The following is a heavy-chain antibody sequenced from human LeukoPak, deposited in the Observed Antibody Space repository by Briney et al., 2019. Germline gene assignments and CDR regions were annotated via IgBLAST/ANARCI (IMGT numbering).Heavy chain of an antibody. D-gene: IGHD6-6*01. J-gene: IGHJ4*02. V-gene: IGHV1-69-2*01. CDR3: ATDAEYRIAARKLDY. CDR1: GYIFTDHY. CDR2: FDPEGGDT. Sequence: ATVKLSCKTSGYIFTDHYMHWVRPAPGKGLEWMGRFDPEGGDTQYAEKFQGRVIITADTSTATSYMEVSSLTSEDTAVYYCATDAEYRIAARKLDYWGQGTLVTVSA.